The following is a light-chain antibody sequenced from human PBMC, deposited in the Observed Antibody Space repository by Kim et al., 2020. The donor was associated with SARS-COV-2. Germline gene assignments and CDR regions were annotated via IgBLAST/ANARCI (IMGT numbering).Light chain of an antibody. V-gene: IGLV2-14*03. CDR1: SSDVGGYNY. J-gene: IGLJ3*02. Sequence: GQSINISCTGTSSDVGGYNYVSLYQQHPGKAPKLMIYDVSNRPSGVSNRFSGSKSGNTASLTISWLQAEDEADYYCSSYTSSSTRVFGGGTKLTVL. CDR2: DVS. CDR3: SSYTSSSTRV.